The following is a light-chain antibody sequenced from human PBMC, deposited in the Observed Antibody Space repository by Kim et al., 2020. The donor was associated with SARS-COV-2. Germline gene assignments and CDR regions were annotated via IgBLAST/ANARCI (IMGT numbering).Light chain of an antibody. Sequence: ASVGDRVTITCRASQDISNYLAWYQKKPGKVPKVLIYGASALQSGVPSRFSGSGSGTDFTLTISSLQPEDVATYYCQTYNSAPRTFGQGTKVDIK. J-gene: IGKJ1*01. V-gene: IGKV1-27*01. CDR1: QDISNY. CDR2: GAS. CDR3: QTYNSAPRT.